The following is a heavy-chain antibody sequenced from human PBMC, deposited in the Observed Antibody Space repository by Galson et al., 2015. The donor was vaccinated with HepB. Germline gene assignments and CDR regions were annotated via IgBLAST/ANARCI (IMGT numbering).Heavy chain of an antibody. CDR3: ARTPFVGATTHLAFDY. V-gene: IGHV1-2*06. CDR1: GYTFTGYY. D-gene: IGHD1-26*01. Sequence: SVKVSCKASGYTFTGYYMHWVRQAPGQGLEWMGRINPNSGGTNYAQKFQGRVTMTRDTSISTAYMELSRLRSDDTAVYYCARTPFVGATTHLAFDYWGQGTLVTVSS. J-gene: IGHJ4*02. CDR2: INPNSGGT.